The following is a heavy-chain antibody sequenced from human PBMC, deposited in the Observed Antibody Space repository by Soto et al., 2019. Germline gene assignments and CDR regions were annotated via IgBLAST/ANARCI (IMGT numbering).Heavy chain of an antibody. V-gene: IGHV4-38-2*01. CDR1: GYSISSGYY. CDR3: ARPRLEPPGHYFDH. D-gene: IGHD2-8*02. J-gene: IGHJ4*02. Sequence: PSETLSLTCAVSGYSISSGYYWGWIRQPPGKGLEWIGSIYHDGSTYYNPSLKSRVTISVDTSKNRFSLKVNSVTAADTAVYYCARPRLEPPGHYFDHWGQGTLVTVSS. CDR2: IYHDGST.